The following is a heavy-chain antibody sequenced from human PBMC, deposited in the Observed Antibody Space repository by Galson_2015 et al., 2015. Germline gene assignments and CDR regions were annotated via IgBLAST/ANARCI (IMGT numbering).Heavy chain of an antibody. J-gene: IGHJ4*02. Sequence: SLRLSCAASGFTFSSYCMNWVRQAPGKGLEWVSAISASGGGTYYADSVKGRFTISRDNSKSTLHLQMNSLRAEDTAVYYCAKDMAGSGTLGLDYWGQGTLVTVSS. D-gene: IGHD3-10*01. V-gene: IGHV3-23*01. CDR1: GFTFSSYC. CDR3: AKDMAGSGTLGLDY. CDR2: ISASGGGT.